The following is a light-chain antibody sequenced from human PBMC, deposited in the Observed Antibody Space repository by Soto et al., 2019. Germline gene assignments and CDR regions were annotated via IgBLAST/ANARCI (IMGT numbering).Light chain of an antibody. CDR1: QRITY. V-gene: IGKV3-20*01. CDR2: GAS. Sequence: EIVLTQSPGTLSLSPGERATLSCRASQRITYLAWYQQKPGQAPRLLIYGASSRATGIPDKFSGSGSGTDFTLTISRLEPDDFAVYFCQEYGSSRTFGQGTKVDIK. CDR3: QEYGSSRT. J-gene: IGKJ1*01.